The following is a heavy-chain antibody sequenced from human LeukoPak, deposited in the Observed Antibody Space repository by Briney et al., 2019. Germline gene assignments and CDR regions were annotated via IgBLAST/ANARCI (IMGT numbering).Heavy chain of an antibody. J-gene: IGHJ6*03. CDR2: IKQDGSEK. D-gene: IGHD3-10*01. CDR3: ASDKSSGSSLYHYYMDV. V-gene: IGHV3-7*01. Sequence: GGSLRLSCAASGFTFSSYWMSWVRQAPGKGLEWVANIKQDGSEKYYVDSVKGRFTISRDNAKNSLYLQMNSLRAEDTAVYYCASDKSSGSSLYHYYMDVWGKGTTVTVSS. CDR1: GFTFSSYW.